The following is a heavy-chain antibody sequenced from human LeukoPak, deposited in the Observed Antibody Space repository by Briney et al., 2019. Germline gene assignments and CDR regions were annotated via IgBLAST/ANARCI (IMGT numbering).Heavy chain of an antibody. CDR3: ARVLMITFGGVILRPLGY. CDR1: GYTFTGYY. Sequence: ASVKVSCKASGYTFTGYYMHWVRQAPGQGLEWMGWMNPNSGNTGYAQKFQGRVTMTRNTSISTAYMELSSLRSEDTAVYYCARVLMITFGGVILRPLGYWGQGTLVTVSS. V-gene: IGHV1-8*02. D-gene: IGHD3-16*01. CDR2: MNPNSGNT. J-gene: IGHJ4*02.